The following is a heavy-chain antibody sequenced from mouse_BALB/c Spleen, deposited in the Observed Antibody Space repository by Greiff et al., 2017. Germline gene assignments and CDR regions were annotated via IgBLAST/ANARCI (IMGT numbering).Heavy chain of an antibody. CDR1: GFTFSSFG. CDR3: ARGGVYDGYADAMDD. D-gene: IGHD2-3*01. V-gene: IGHV5-17*02. CDR2: ISSGSSTI. Sequence: EVQLVESGGGLVQPGGSRKLSCAASGFTFSSFGMHWVRQAPEKGLEWVAYISSGSSTIYYADTVKGRFTISRDNPKNTLFLQMTSLRSEDTAMYYCARGGVYDGYADAMDDWGQGTSVTVSS. J-gene: IGHJ4*01.